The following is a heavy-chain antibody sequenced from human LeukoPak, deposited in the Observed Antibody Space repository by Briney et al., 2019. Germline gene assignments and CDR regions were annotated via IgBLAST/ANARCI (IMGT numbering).Heavy chain of an antibody. D-gene: IGHD3-22*01. CDR3: ARATIADSSTYYIDY. Sequence: ASVKDSCKASGYTFSDYYMHWVRQAPGQGLEWMGWINPNSGGTNYAQKFQGRVTMNRDMSISTAYMEVSRLTSDDTAVYYCARATIADSSTYYIDYWGLGTLVTVSS. CDR1: GYTFSDYY. CDR2: INPNSGGT. J-gene: IGHJ4*02. V-gene: IGHV1-2*02.